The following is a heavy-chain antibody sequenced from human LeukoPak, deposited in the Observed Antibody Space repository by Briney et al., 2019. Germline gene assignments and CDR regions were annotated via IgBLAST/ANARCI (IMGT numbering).Heavy chain of an antibody. CDR3: ARDSPERYCGGDCYPDFDY. D-gene: IGHD2-21*02. V-gene: IGHV3-48*04. CDR1: GFTFSSYN. J-gene: IGHJ4*02. Sequence: GGSLRLSCAASGFTFSSYNMNWVRQAPGKGLEWVSYISSSSSTIYYADSVKGRFTISRDNAKNSLYLQMNSLRAEDTAVYYCARDSPERYCGGDCYPDFDYWGQGTLVTVSS. CDR2: ISSSSSTI.